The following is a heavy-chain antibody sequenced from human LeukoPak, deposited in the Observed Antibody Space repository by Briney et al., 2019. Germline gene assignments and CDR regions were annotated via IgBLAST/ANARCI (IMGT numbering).Heavy chain of an antibody. CDR1: GSTFSRYE. V-gene: IGHV3-48*03. Sequence: GGSLRLSCAASGSTFSRYEMNWVRQAPGKGLEWTSYISSSASTIYYADSVKGRFTISRDNAKNSLYLQMNSLRAEDTAVYYCARISYANIGLVRAFDIWGQGTMVTVSS. CDR2: ISSSASTI. J-gene: IGHJ3*02. D-gene: IGHD2-8*01. CDR3: ARISYANIGLVRAFDI.